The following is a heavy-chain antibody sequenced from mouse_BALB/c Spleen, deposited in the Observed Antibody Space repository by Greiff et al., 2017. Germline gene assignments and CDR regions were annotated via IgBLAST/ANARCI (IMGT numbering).Heavy chain of an antibody. Sequence: QVQLKQPGAELVKPGASVKLSCKASGYTFTSYWMHWVKQRPGQGLEWIGEIDPSDSYTNYNQKFKGKATLTVDKSSSTAYMQLSSLTSEDSAVYYCARPLYGSSWEYWGQGTTLTVSS. D-gene: IGHD1-1*01. CDR1: GYTFTSYW. CDR2: IDPSDSYT. J-gene: IGHJ2*01. V-gene: IGHV1-69*02. CDR3: ARPLYGSSWEY.